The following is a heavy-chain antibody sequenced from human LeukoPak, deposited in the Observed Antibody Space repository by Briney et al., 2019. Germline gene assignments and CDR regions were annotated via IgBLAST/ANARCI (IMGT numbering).Heavy chain of an antibody. V-gene: IGHV3-23*01. D-gene: IGHD5-18*01. Sequence: GGSLRLSCAASGFTFSSYAMSWVRQAPGKGLEWGSAISGSGGSTYYADSVKGRFTISRDNSKNTLYLQMNSLRAEDTAVYYCAKDLGYSYGPFDYWGQGTLVTVSS. CDR3: AKDLGYSYGPFDY. CDR1: GFTFSSYA. CDR2: ISGSGGST. J-gene: IGHJ4*02.